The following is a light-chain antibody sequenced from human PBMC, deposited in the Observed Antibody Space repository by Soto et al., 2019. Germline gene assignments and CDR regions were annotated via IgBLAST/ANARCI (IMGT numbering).Light chain of an antibody. V-gene: IGLV2-23*02. CDR2: EVV. CDR3: CSYAGSSMFV. Sequence: QSPLTQPASVSGSPGQSITISCTGSSSDVGPYNLVSWYQHHPGKAPKLMISEVVKRPSGVSNRFSGSKSGNTASLTISGLQAEDEADYYCCSYAGSSMFVFGGGTQLTVL. J-gene: IGLJ2*01. CDR1: SSDVGPYNL.